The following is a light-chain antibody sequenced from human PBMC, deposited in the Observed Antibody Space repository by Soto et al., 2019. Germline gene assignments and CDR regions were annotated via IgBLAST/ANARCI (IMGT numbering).Light chain of an antibody. CDR3: HQSYTRT. V-gene: IGKV1-39*01. Sequence: DIQLTQSPSSLSASVGDRVSISCRASQSISNYLNWYQQKPGKAPKVLIFAASELQSGVPSRFSSSGSGTEFTLTISSLEPEDFASYSYHQSYTRTFGEGTRVEL. J-gene: IGKJ1*01. CDR2: AAS. CDR1: QSISNY.